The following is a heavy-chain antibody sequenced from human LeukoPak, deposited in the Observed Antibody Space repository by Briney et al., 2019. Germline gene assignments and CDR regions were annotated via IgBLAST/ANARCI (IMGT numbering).Heavy chain of an antibody. D-gene: IGHD6-19*01. V-gene: IGHV4-61*01. CDR1: GGSVSSGSYY. J-gene: IGHJ1*01. CDR3: ARSVAVAGPLFKR. Sequence: SETLSLTCTVSGGSVSSGSYYWSWIRQTAGKGLEWIGYLYHNGSTDYNPSLKSRVTISVDTSKTQFSLKLTSVTAADSAVYYCARSVAVAGPLFKRWGQGTLVTVSS. CDR2: LYHNGST.